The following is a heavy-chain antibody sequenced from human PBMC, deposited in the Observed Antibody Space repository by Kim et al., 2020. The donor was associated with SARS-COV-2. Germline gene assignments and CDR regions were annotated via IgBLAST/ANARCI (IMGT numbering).Heavy chain of an antibody. V-gene: IGHV1-69*04. CDR1: GGTFSSYA. J-gene: IGHJ5*02. CDR2: IIPILGIT. Sequence: SVKVSCKASGGTFSSYAISWVRQAPGQGLEWMGRIIPILGITNYAQKFQGRVTITADKSTSTAYMELSSLRSEDTAVYYCARGHYGSGSYYDNWFDPWGQGTLVTVSS. CDR3: ARGHYGSGSYYDNWFDP. D-gene: IGHD3-10*01.